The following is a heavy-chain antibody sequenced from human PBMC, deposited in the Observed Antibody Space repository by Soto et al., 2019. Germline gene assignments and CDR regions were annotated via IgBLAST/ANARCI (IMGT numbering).Heavy chain of an antibody. J-gene: IGHJ4*02. D-gene: IGHD3-22*01. CDR1: GGSISSYY. CDR2: IYNSGST. CDR3: ARGYSDSSGYNY. Sequence: SETLSLTCTVSGGSISSYYWSWIRQPPGKGLEWIGYIYNSGSTNYSPSLKSRVTISVDTSKNQFSLKLSSVTAADTAVYYCARGYSDSSGYNYWGQGTLVTVSS. V-gene: IGHV4-59*01.